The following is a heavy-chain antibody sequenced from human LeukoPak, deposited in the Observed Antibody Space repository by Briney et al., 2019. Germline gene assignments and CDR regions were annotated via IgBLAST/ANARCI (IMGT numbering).Heavy chain of an antibody. CDR2: INSDGSTT. V-gene: IGHV3-74*01. D-gene: IGHD1-26*01. Sequence: GGSLRLSCAASGFTFSSYAMHWVRQAPGKGLVWVSRINSDGSTTRYADSVKGRFTISRDNAKNTVYLQMNSLRAEDTAVYYCARDKGALDYWGQGTLVTVSS. CDR1: GFTFSSYA. J-gene: IGHJ4*02. CDR3: ARDKGALDY.